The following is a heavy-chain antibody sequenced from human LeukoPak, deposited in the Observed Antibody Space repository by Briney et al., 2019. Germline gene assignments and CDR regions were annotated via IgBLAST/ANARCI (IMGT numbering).Heavy chain of an antibody. CDR3: AKDKSRYCSSTSCYAGGMDV. Sequence: GGSLRLSCAASGFTFSSYGMHWVRQAPGKGLEWVAVISYDGSNKYYADSVKGRFTISRDNSKNTLYLQMNSLRAEDTAVYYCAKDKSRYCSSTSCYAGGMDVWGQGTTVTVSS. V-gene: IGHV3-30*18. D-gene: IGHD2-2*01. J-gene: IGHJ6*02. CDR1: GFTFSSYG. CDR2: ISYDGSNK.